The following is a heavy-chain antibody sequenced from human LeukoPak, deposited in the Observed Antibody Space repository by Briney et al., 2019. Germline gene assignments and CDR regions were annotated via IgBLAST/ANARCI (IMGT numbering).Heavy chain of an antibody. D-gene: IGHD3-9*01. CDR3: ARDLHDILTGSFRFDY. J-gene: IGHJ4*02. V-gene: IGHV3-21*01. CDR1: GFSFNSYT. CDR2: ISPVSSYT. Sequence: GGSLRLSCLASGFSFNSYTMKWVREAPGKGLEWVSTISPVSSYTWYAESVKGRFTISRDNSKNTLYLQMNSLRAEDTAVYYCARDLHDILTGSFRFDYWGQGTLVTVSS.